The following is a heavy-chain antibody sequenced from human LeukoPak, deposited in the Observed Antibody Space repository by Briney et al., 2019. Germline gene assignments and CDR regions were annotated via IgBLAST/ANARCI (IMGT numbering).Heavy chain of an antibody. CDR2: IYYSGST. D-gene: IGHD2-2*01. V-gene: IGHV4-59*01. J-gene: IGHJ6*04. CDR3: ARDHCSSTSRPDVLYYYYGMDV. CDR1: GGSISSYY. Sequence: SETLSLTCTVSGGSISSYYWSWIRQPPGKGLEWIGYIYYSGSTNYNPSLKSRVTISVDTSKNQFSLKLSSVTAADTAVYYCARDHCSSTSRPDVLYYYYGMDVWGKGTTVTVSS.